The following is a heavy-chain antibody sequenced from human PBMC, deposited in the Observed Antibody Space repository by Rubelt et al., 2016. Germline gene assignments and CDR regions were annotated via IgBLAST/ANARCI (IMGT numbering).Heavy chain of an antibody. CDR2: INHSGST. Sequence: QVQLQQWGAGLLKPSETLSLTCAVYGGSFSGYYWSWIRQPPGKGLEWIGKINHSGSTNYNPSLKSRVTISVDTSKNHFSLWWTSVTAADTAGYYCARGRWDNWFDPWGQVTLVTVSS. V-gene: IGHV4-34*01. J-gene: IGHJ5*02. CDR1: GGSFSGYY. D-gene: IGHD4-23*01. CDR3: ARGRWDNWFDP.